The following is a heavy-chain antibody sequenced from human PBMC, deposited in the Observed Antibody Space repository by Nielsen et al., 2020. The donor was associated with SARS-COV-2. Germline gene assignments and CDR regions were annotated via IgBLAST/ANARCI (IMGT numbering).Heavy chain of an antibody. CDR3: ARDQDSSGWRNWFDP. CDR1: GYTFTGYY. D-gene: IGHD6-19*01. CDR2: INPNSGGT. J-gene: IGHJ5*02. Sequence: ASVKVSCKASGYTFTGYYMHWVRQAPGQGLEWMGRINPNSGGTNYAQKFQGRVTMIRDTSISTAYMELSRLRSDDTAVYYCARDQDSSGWRNWFDPWGQGTLVTVSS. V-gene: IGHV1-2*06.